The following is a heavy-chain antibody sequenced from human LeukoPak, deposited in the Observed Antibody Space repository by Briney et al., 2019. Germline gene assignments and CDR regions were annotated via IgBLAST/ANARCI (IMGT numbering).Heavy chain of an antibody. V-gene: IGHV4-34*01. Sequence: PSETLSLTCAVYGGSFRGYYWSWIRQPPGKGLEWIGEINHSGSTNYNPSLKSRVTISVDTSKNQFSLKLSSVTAADTAVYYCARAGMRNPSGETRFDPWGQGTLVTVSS. D-gene: IGHD3-16*01. CDR1: GGSFRGYY. CDR3: ARAGMRNPSGETRFDP. CDR2: INHSGST. J-gene: IGHJ5*02.